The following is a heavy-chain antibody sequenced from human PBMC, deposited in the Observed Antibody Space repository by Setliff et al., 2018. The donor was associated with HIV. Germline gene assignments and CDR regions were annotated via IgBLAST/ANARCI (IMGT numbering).Heavy chain of an antibody. CDR2: IRSSGDT. CDR3: TIPASSLAPN. J-gene: IGHJ4*02. V-gene: IGHV4-39*01. CDR1: GVSMSTTSYY. Sequence: PSETLSLTCNVSGVSMSTTSYYWGWIRQSPGKGLEWIASIRSSGDTYYNPSLQSRVIISVDTSNNQISLKLTSVTAADTAVYYCTIPASSLAPNWGRGTQVTVSS.